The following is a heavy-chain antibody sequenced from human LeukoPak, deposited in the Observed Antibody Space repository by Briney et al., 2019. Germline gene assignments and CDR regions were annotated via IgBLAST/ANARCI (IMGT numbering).Heavy chain of an antibody. Sequence: SETPSLTCAVYGGSFSGYYWSWIRQPPGKGLEWIGEINHSGSTNYNPSLKSRVTISVDTSKNQFSLKLSSVTAADTAVYYCARPRYSYGSRDYAFDIWGQGTMVTVSS. D-gene: IGHD5-18*01. CDR3: ARPRYSYGSRDYAFDI. CDR1: GGSFSGYY. CDR2: INHSGST. V-gene: IGHV4-34*01. J-gene: IGHJ3*02.